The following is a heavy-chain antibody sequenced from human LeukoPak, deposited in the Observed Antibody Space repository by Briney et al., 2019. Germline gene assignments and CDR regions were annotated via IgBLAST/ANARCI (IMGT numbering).Heavy chain of an antibody. CDR1: GGTFSSYA. D-gene: IGHD2-2*01. CDR3: ARGSRCSSTSCYAGDDY. Sequence: SVKVSCKASGGTFSSYAISWVRQAPGQGLEWMGGIIPIFGTANYAQKLQGRVTITADESTSTAYMELSSLRSEDTAVYYCARGSRCSSTSCYAGDDYWGQGTLVTVSS. CDR2: IIPIFGTA. J-gene: IGHJ4*02. V-gene: IGHV1-69*13.